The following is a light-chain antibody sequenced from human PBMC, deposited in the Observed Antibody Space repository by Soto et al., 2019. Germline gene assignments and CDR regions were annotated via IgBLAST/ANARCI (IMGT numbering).Light chain of an antibody. V-gene: IGKV1-5*03. CDR3: QQYEAYPLT. Sequence: DIQLTQSPSTLSASVGDRATITCRASQSIRSWLAWYQQKPGKTPKILVYKASSLESAVPSRFSGTGSGTEFNLTIATPEADDFATYYCQQYEAYPLTFGGGTKVAI. J-gene: IGKJ4*01. CDR2: KAS. CDR1: QSIRSW.